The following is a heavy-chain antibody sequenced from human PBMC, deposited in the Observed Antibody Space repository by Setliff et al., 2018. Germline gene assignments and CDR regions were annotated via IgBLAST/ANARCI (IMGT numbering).Heavy chain of an antibody. CDR3: ARVPHIWFGDLVTFDDAFDV. CDR1: GGSFSDHF. D-gene: IGHD3-10*01. CDR2: INHSGST. J-gene: IGHJ3*01. Sequence: PSETLSLTCTVYGGSFSDHFWSWIRQPPGKGLEWIGEINHSGSTNYNPSLKSRVTISVDASKNQFSLKLTSVTAADTAVYFCARVPHIWFGDLVTFDDAFDVWGLGTMVTVSS. V-gene: IGHV4-34*01.